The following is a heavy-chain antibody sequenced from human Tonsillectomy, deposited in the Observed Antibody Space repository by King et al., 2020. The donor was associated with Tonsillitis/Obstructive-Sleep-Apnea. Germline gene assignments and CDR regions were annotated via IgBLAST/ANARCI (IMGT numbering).Heavy chain of an antibody. CDR2: ISGSGGSS. D-gene: IGHD2-21*02. J-gene: IGHJ4*02. Sequence: VQLVESGGGLVQPGGSLRLSCAASGFTFSSYAMSWVRQAPGKGLEWVSRISGSGGSSYYADSVKGRFTISRDNSKNTLYLQMNSLRAEDTGVYYCAKFVGVVVVTAIMAVDSWGQGTLFIVSS. CDR1: GFTFSSYA. CDR3: AKFVGVVVVTAIMAVDS. V-gene: IGHV3-23*04.